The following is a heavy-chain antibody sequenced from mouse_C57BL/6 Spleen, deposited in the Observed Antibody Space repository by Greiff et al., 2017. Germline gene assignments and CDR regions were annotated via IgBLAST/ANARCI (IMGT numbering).Heavy chain of an antibody. CDR1: GYTFTSYG. CDR3: ARSGDYDEYFDV. V-gene: IGHV1-81*01. D-gene: IGHD2-4*01. CDR2: IYPRSGNT. Sequence: VQVVESGAELARPGASVKLSCKASGYTFTSYGISWVKQRTGQGLEWIGEIYPRSGNTYYNEKFKGRAILTADKSSSTAYMELRSLTSEDSAVYFCARSGDYDEYFDVWGTGTTVTVSS. J-gene: IGHJ1*03.